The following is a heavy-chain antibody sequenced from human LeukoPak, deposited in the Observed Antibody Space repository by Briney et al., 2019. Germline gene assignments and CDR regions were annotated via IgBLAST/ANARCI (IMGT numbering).Heavy chain of an antibody. D-gene: IGHD2-8*01. CDR2: MNPNSGNT. V-gene: IGHV1-8*01. CDR1: GYTFTSYD. J-gene: IGHJ4*02. Sequence: GASVKVSCKASGYTFTSYDINWVRQATGQGLEWMGWMNPNSGNTGYAQKVQGRVTMTRNTSISTAYMELSSLRSEDTAVYYCARGLRYCTNGVCYTYYFDYWGQGTLVTVSS. CDR3: ARGLRYCTNGVCYTYYFDY.